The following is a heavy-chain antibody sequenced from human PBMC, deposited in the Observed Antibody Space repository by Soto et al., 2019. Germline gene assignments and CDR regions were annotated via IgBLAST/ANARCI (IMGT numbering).Heavy chain of an antibody. CDR2: INPSGGST. V-gene: IGHV1-46*01. D-gene: IGHD3-22*01. J-gene: IGHJ4*02. CDR1: GYTFTSYY. CDR3: ARDFSGDSSGYYYDDY. Sequence: ASVKVSCKASGYTFTSYYMHWVRQAPGQGLEWMGIINPSGGSTSYAQKFQGRVTMTRDTSTSTVYMELSSLRSEDTAVYYCARDFSGDSSGYYYDDYWGQGTLVNVSS.